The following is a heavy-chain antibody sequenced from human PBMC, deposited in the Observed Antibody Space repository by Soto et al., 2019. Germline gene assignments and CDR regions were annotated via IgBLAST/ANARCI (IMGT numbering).Heavy chain of an antibody. CDR1: GFTFSSYW. CDR3: AREPRFLEWLPHYGMDV. Sequence: PGGSLRLSCAASGFTFSSYWMSWVRQAPGKGLEWVANIKQDGSEKYYVDSVKGRFTISRGNAKNSLYLQMNSLGAEDTAVYYCAREPRFLEWLPHYGMDVWGQGTTVTVSS. CDR2: IKQDGSEK. V-gene: IGHV3-7*03. J-gene: IGHJ6*02. D-gene: IGHD3-3*01.